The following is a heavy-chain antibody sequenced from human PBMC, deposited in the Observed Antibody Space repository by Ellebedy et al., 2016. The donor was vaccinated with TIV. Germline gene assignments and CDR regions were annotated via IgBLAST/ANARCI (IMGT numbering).Heavy chain of an antibody. CDR2: ISSSSTYI. Sequence: GGSLRLXXAASKFTFSRYSMNWVRQAPGKGLEWVSSISSSSTYIYYADSVKGRFTISRDNTKNSLYLQMNSLRAEDTAVYYCAGPMGGVAGEIDYWGQGTLVTVSS. CDR1: KFTFSRYS. V-gene: IGHV3-21*06. D-gene: IGHD6-19*01. CDR3: AGPMGGVAGEIDY. J-gene: IGHJ4*02.